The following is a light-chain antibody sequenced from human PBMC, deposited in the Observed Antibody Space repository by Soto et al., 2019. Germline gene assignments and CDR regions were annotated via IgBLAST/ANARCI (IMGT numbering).Light chain of an antibody. V-gene: IGKV3-20*01. CDR1: QSVSSY. CDR3: QQYGSSPET. Sequence: EIVLTQSPATLSLSPGERATLSCRASQSVSSYLAWYQQKPGQAPSLLIYDASNRATGIPARFSGSGSGTDLTITISRLEPEDFEVYYCQQYGSSPETFGQGTKVDIK. CDR2: DAS. J-gene: IGKJ1*01.